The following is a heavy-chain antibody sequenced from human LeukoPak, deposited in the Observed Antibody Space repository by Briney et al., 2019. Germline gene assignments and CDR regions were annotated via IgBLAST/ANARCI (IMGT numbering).Heavy chain of an antibody. V-gene: IGHV4-30-4*08. D-gene: IGHD1-26*01. CDR1: GGSISSGDYY. Sequence: SQTLSLTCTVSGGSISSGDYYWSWIRQPPGKGLEWIGYIYYSGSTYYNPSLKSRVTISVDTSKNQFSLKLSSVTAADTAVYYCARQGGSYYNWFDPWGQGTLVTVSS. J-gene: IGHJ5*02. CDR2: IYYSGST. CDR3: ARQGGSYYNWFDP.